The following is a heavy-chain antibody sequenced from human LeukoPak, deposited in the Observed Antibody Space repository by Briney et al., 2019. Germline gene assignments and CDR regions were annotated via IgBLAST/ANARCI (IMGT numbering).Heavy chain of an antibody. J-gene: IGHJ4*02. CDR3: ARDAPSGPRRYFDY. D-gene: IGHD5-12*01. V-gene: IGHV4-30-4*01. CDR1: GGSISSGDYY. Sequence: PSETLSLTCTVSGGSISSGDYYWSWIRQPPGKGLEWIGYIYYSRSTYYNPSLKSRVTISVDTSKNQFSLKLSSVTAADTAVYYCARDAPSGPRRYFDYWGQGTLVTVSS. CDR2: IYYSRST.